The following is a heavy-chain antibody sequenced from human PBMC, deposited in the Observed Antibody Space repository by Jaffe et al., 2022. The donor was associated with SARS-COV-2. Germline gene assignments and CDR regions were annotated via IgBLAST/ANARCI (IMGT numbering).Heavy chain of an antibody. Sequence: EVQLVESGGGLVQPGGSLRLSCAASRFTFSSYSMNWVRQAPGKGLEWVSYISSSTSTIYYADSVKGRFTISRDNAKNSLYLQMNSLRDEDTAVYYCARDSMWARGHWYSSSWYNAFDIWGQGTMVTVSS. J-gene: IGHJ3*02. V-gene: IGHV3-48*02. CDR1: RFTFSSYS. CDR3: ARDSMWARGHWYSSSWYNAFDI. D-gene: IGHD6-13*01. CDR2: ISSSTSTI.